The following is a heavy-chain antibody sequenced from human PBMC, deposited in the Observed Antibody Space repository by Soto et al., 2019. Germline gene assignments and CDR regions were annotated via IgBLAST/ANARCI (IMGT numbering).Heavy chain of an antibody. Sequence: TGGSLRLSCAASGFTFSSYGMHWVRQAPGKGLEWVAVISYDGSNKYYADSVKGRFTISRDNSKNTLYLQMSSLRAEDTAVYYCVKDGSSGWPYFYDMGVWCQGTTVTVSS. CDR1: GFTFSSYG. V-gene: IGHV3-30*18. CDR3: VKDGSSGWPYFYDMGV. D-gene: IGHD6-19*01. J-gene: IGHJ6*02. CDR2: ISYDGSNK.